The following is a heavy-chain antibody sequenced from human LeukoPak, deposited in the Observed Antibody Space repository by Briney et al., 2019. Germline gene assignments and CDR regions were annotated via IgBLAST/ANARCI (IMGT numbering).Heavy chain of an antibody. CDR1: GGPISSYY. V-gene: IGHV4-59*05. D-gene: IGHD3-22*01. J-gene: IGHJ3*01. CDR3: ARILNYCDSTVPRWAFDV. CDR2: IYYTGTT. Sequence: KPSETLSLTCTVSGGPISSYYWGWVRQPPGNGLEWVAPIYYTGTTYYNPSLKSRLTISVDTSKSQFSLGLSSVTAADTAVYYCARILNYCDSTVPRWAFDVWDQGTMVTVS.